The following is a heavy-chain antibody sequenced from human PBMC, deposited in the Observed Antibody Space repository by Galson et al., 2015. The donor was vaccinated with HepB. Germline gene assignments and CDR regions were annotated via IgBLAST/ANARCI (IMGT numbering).Heavy chain of an antibody. Sequence: QSGAEVTKPGESLRISCKASGYTFSHYAIDWVRQAPGQRLEWMGWINAGNGNTKYSRKFQGRVTITRDTSARTVYMELSRLTSEGTAVYYCARVPGYCNGGSCYYGAFDFWGQGTMVTVYS. CDR1: GYTFSHYA. CDR2: INAGNGNT. J-gene: IGHJ3*01. V-gene: IGHV1-3*01. D-gene: IGHD2-15*01. CDR3: ARVPGYCNGGSCYYGAFDF.